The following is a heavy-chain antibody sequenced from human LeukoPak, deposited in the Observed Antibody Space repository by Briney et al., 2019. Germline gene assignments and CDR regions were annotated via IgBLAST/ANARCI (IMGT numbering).Heavy chain of an antibody. CDR2: IYYSGST. J-gene: IGHJ3*02. CDR3: ARGNNWNDHDAFDI. CDR1: GGSISSGSYY. V-gene: IGHV4-39*07. Sequence: SETLSLTCTVSGGSISSGSYYWGWIRQPPGKGLEWIGNIYYSGSTYYNPSLKSRVTISVDTSKNQFSLKLTSVTVADTAVYYCARGNNWNDHDAFDIWGQGTLVTVSS. D-gene: IGHD1-1*01.